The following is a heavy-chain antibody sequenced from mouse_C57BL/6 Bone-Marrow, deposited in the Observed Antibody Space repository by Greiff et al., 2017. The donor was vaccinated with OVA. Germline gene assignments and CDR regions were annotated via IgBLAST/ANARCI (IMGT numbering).Heavy chain of an antibody. V-gene: IGHV7-1*01. Sequence: EVKVVESGGGLVQSGRSLRLSCATSGFTFSDFYMEWVRQAPGKGLEWIAASRNKANDYTTEYSASVKGRFIVSRDTSQSILYLQMNALRAEDTAIYYCARDAIFAYWGQGTLVTVSA. CDR2: SRNKANDYTT. CDR3: ARDAIFAY. CDR1: GFTFSDFY. J-gene: IGHJ3*01.